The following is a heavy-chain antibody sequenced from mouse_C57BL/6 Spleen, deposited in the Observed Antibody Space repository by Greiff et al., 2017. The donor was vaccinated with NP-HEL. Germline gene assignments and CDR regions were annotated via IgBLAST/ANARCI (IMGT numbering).Heavy chain of an antibody. CDR2: IYPGSGRT. CDR1: GYTFTSYW. CDR3: ARQPNWYFDY. J-gene: IGHJ2*01. D-gene: IGHD4-1*01. V-gene: IGHV1-55*01. Sequence: QVQLQQPGPELVKPGASVKMSCKASGYTFTSYWITWVKQRPGQGLEWIGDIYPGSGRTNYNENFNSKATLTVDTSSSTAYMQLSSLTSEDSAVYYCARQPNWYFDYWGQGTTLTVSS.